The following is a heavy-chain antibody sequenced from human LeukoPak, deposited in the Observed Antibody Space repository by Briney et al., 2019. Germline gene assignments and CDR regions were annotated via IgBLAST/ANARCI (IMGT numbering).Heavy chain of an antibody. J-gene: IGHJ5*02. CDR3: ARVNFQYDILTGYYHWFDP. CDR2: IYYSGST. D-gene: IGHD3-9*01. CDR1: GGSISSSSYY. Sequence: SETLSLTCTVSGGSISSSSYYWSWIRQPPGKGLEWIGSIYYSGSTYYNPSLKSRVTISVDTSKNQFSLKLSSVTAADTAVYYCARVNFQYDILTGYYHWFDPWGQGTLVTVSS. V-gene: IGHV4-39*07.